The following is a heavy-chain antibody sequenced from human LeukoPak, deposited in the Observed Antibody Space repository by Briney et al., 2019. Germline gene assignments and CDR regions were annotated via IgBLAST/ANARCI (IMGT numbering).Heavy chain of an antibody. J-gene: IGHJ6*03. V-gene: IGHV1-8*01. CDR3: ARAPTVVTPSWDYYYYMDV. Sequence: ASVKVSCKASGYTLTSYDINWVRQATGQGLEWMGWMNPNSGNTGYAQKFQGRVTMTRNTSISTAYMELSSLRSEDTAVYYCARAPTVVTPSWDYYYYMDVWGKGTTVTVSS. CDR1: GYTLTSYD. CDR2: MNPNSGNT. D-gene: IGHD4-23*01.